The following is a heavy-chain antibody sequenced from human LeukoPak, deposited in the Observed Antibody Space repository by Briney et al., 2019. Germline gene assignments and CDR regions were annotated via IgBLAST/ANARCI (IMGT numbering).Heavy chain of an antibody. CDR1: GFTFSSYS. J-gene: IGHJ4*02. V-gene: IGHV3-21*01. D-gene: IGHD2-2*02. CDR3: ARAGVPAAILVYFDY. Sequence: GGSLRLSCAASGFTFSSYSMNWVRQAPGKGLEWVSSISSSSSYIYYADSVKGRFTISRDNAKNSLYLQMNSLRAEDTAVYYCARAGVPAAILVYFDYWGQGTLVTVSS. CDR2: ISSSSSYI.